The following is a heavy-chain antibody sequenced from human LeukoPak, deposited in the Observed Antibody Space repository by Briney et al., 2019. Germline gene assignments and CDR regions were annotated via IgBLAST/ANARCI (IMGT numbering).Heavy chain of an antibody. D-gene: IGHD3-9*01. CDR1: GFTFSSYS. J-gene: IGHJ4*02. Sequence: KPGGSLRLSCAASGFTFSSYSMNWVRQAPGKGLEWVSSISSSSSYIYYADSVKGRFTISRDNSKNTLSLQMNSLRAEDTAVYYCAQPGGTDYYLYWGQGTLVTVSS. V-gene: IGHV3-21*04. CDR3: AQPGGTDYYLY. CDR2: ISSSSSYI.